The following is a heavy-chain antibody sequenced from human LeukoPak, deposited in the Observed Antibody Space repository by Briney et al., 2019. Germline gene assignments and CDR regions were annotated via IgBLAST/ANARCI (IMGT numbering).Heavy chain of an antibody. D-gene: IGHD3-22*01. CDR3: AREKIAYYDSGGRGWFDP. CDR2: IYTSGST. J-gene: IGHJ5*02. V-gene: IGHV4-61*02. Sequence: SQTLSLTCTVSGGSISSGSYSWSWIRQPAGKGLEWIGRIYTSGSTNYNPSLKSRVTIAVDTSKKQFSLKLSSVTASDTAVYYCAREKIAYYDSGGRGWFDPWGQGTLVTVSS. CDR1: GGSISSGSYS.